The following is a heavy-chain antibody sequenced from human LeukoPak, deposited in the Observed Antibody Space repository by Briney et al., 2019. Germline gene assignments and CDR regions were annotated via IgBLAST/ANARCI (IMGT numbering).Heavy chain of an antibody. CDR1: GFTFSSYA. J-gene: IGHJ6*02. D-gene: IGHD6-19*01. Sequence: PGGSLRLSCAASGFTFSSYAMHWVRQAPGKGLEWVAVISYDGSNKYYADSVKGRFTISRDNSKNTLYLQMNSLRAEDTAVYYCAKRSGYSSGWSSRFYYYYGMDVWGQGTTVTVSS. V-gene: IGHV3-30-3*02. CDR3: AKRSGYSSGWSSRFYYYYGMDV. CDR2: ISYDGSNK.